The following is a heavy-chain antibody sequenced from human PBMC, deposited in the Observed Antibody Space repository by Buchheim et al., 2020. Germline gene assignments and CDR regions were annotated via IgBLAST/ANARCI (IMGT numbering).Heavy chain of an antibody. Sequence: EVQLVESGGGLVKPGGSLRLSCAASGFTFSSYSMNWVRQAPGKGLEWVSSISSSGSYIYYADSLKGRFTISRDNAKNSLYLQMNSLRAEDTAVYYCARVTYYDNSLDAFDIWGQGT. CDR1: GFTFSSYS. V-gene: IGHV3-21*01. CDR3: ARVTYYDNSLDAFDI. J-gene: IGHJ3*02. CDR2: ISSSGSYI. D-gene: IGHD3-3*01.